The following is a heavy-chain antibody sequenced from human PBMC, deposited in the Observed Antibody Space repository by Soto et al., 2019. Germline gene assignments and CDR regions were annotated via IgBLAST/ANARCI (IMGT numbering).Heavy chain of an antibody. Sequence: QLQLQESGPGLVKPSETLSLTCNVSGGSITDSIYSWGWIRQPPGKGLEWIGNINFNEITSSSPSLKSRVTRSIDTSRSQFSIKVNSVTAADTAVYACARQRLSGDYDTWGQGTLVTVSS. CDR3: ARQRLSGDYDT. CDR1: GGSITDSIYS. J-gene: IGHJ5*02. D-gene: IGHD3-3*01. CDR2: INFNEIT. V-gene: IGHV4-39*01.